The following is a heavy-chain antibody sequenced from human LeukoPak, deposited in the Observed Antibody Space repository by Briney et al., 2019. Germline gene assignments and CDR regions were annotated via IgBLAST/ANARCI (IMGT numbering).Heavy chain of an antibody. CDR2: FDPEDGET. J-gene: IGHJ4*02. CDR1: GYTLTELS. V-gene: IGHV1-24*01. Sequence: ASVKVSCKVSGYTLTELSMHWVRQAPGKGLEWMGGFDPEDGETIYVQKFQGRVTMTEDTSTDTAYMELSSLRSEDTAVYYCATSYCSSTSCPFDYWGQGTLVTVSS. D-gene: IGHD2-2*01. CDR3: ATSYCSSTSCPFDY.